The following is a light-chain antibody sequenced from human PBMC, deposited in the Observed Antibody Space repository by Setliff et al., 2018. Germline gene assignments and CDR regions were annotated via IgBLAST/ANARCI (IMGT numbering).Light chain of an antibody. V-gene: IGLV2-8*01. Sequence: QSVLTQPASVSGSPGQSITISCSGTSSDVGSYDFVSWYQQHPGKAPQLIIYDVTKRPSGVPDRFSGSKSGNTASLTVSGLQAEDEADYYCSSYAGSNNFVFGTGTKVTVL. J-gene: IGLJ1*01. CDR2: DVT. CDR1: SSDVGSYDF. CDR3: SSYAGSNNFV.